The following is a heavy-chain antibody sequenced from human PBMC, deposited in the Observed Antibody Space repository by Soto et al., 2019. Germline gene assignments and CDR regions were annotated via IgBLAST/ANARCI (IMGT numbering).Heavy chain of an antibody. D-gene: IGHD6-13*01. CDR3: AHSLTRGIAAAGGRGGDLYYYYGMDV. CDR2: IYWDDDK. Sequence: QITLKESGPTLVKPTQTLTLTCTFSGFSLSTSGVGVGWIRQPPGKALEWLALIYWDDDKCYSPSLKSRLTITKDTAKNQVVLTMTNMDPVDTATYYCAHSLTRGIAAAGGRGGDLYYYYGMDVWGQGTTVTVSS. CDR1: GFSLSTSGVG. V-gene: IGHV2-5*02. J-gene: IGHJ6*02.